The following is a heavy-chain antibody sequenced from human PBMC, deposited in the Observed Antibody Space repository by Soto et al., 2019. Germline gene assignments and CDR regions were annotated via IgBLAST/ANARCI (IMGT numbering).Heavy chain of an antibody. CDR3: ARMENSMGATPFDY. CDR1: GVSISGYY. J-gene: IGHJ4*02. CDR2: IYYSGSA. V-gene: IGHV4-59*08. Sequence: QVRLQESGPGLVKPSETLSLTCTVSGVSISGYYWSWIRQSPGKRLEWIGYIYYSGSANYNPSLESRLNIAVDTSKNHFSLKLSSVTAADTAVYYCARMENSMGATPFDYCGQGTLVTVSS. D-gene: IGHD1-26*01.